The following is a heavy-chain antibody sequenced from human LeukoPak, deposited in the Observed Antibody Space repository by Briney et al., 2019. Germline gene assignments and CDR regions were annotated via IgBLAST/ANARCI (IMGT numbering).Heavy chain of an antibody. J-gene: IGHJ5*01. Sequence: SETLTLTCTVSGGSISGNNRSWIRQPAGKGLEWIGRIYSSGSTNYNPSLKSRVTMSVDTSKNQFSLRVTSVTAADTAVYFCVRDLGRFDSWGQGALVLVSS. V-gene: IGHV4-4*07. CDR1: GGSISGNN. CDR2: IYSSGST. CDR3: VRDLGRFDS.